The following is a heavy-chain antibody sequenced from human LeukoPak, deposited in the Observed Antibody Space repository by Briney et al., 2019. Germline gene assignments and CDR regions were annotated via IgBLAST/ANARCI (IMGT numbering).Heavy chain of an antibody. CDR2: IQYDGTNK. D-gene: IGHD2-2*01. J-gene: IGHJ4*02. CDR3: AKMKYQLLSYFDY. Sequence: GGSLRLSCAASGFTFSSYWMNWVRQAPGKGLEWVTFIQYDGTNKYYADSVKGRFTVSRDNSKNTLYLQMNSLRAEDTAVYYCAKMKYQLLSYFDYWGQGTLVTVSS. V-gene: IGHV3-30*02. CDR1: GFTFSSYW.